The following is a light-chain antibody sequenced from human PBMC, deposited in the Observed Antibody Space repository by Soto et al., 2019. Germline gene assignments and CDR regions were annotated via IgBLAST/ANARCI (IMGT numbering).Light chain of an antibody. CDR1: QSIRRS. CDR2: AAS. CDR3: QQTYSSPRT. Sequence: DIQMTQSPSSLSASVADRVTITCRASQSIRRSLNWYQQKPGKAPNLLIYAASSLPTGVPSRFTGSGSGTDFTLTISNLQPEDFAVYYCQQTYSSPRTFGQGTKVDIK. V-gene: IGKV1-39*01. J-gene: IGKJ1*01.